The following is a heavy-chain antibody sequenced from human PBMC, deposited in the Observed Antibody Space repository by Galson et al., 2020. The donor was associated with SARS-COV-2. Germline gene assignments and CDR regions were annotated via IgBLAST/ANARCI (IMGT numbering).Heavy chain of an antibody. CDR3: VRDLQD. D-gene: IGHD2-15*01. Sequence: GESLKISCAASGFSVNSNYMSWVRQAPGKGLEWVSIIYSDNSTYYADSVRGRFTTSRDKSQNTLFLQLNSLSAEDTAIYYCVRDLQDWGQGTLVTVSS. V-gene: IGHV3-53*01. J-gene: IGHJ4*02. CDR2: IYSDNST. CDR1: GFSVNSNY.